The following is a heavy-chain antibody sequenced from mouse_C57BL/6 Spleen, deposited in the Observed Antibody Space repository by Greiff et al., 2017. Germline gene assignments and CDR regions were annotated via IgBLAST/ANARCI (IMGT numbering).Heavy chain of an antibody. Sequence: QVQLKQSGPELVKPGASVKISCKASGYAFSSSWMNWVKQRPGKGLEWIGRIYPGDGDTNYNGKFKGKATLTADKSSSTAYMQLSSLTSEDSAVYFCAMPLYYCNYGWHFDVWGTGTTVTVSS. J-gene: IGHJ1*03. CDR2: IYPGDGDT. CDR1: GYAFSSSW. CDR3: AMPLYYCNYGWHFDV. D-gene: IGHD2-1*01. V-gene: IGHV1-82*01.